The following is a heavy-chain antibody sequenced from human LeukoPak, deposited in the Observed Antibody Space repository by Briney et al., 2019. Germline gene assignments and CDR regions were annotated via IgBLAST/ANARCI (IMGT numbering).Heavy chain of an antibody. V-gene: IGHV4-34*01. D-gene: IGHD5-18*01. Sequence: SETLSLTCAVYGGSFSGYYWSWLRQPPGKGLEWIGEINHSGSTNYNPSLKSRVTISVDTSKNQFSLKLSSVTAADTAVYYCARGYSYGPPGYWGQGTLVTVSS. CDR2: INHSGST. CDR1: GGSFSGYY. CDR3: ARGYSYGPPGY. J-gene: IGHJ4*02.